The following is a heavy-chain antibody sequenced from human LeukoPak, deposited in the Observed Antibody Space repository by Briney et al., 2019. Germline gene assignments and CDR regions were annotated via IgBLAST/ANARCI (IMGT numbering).Heavy chain of an antibody. CDR1: GGSISSYY. J-gene: IGHJ2*01. CDR2: IYTSGST. CDR3: ARHRGYSYGHWYFDL. Sequence: SETLSLTCTVSGGSISSYYWSWIRQPPGKGLEGIGYIYTSGSTNYNPSLKSRVTISVDTSKNQFSLKLSSVTAADTAVYYCARHRGYSYGHWYFDLWGRGTLVTVSS. D-gene: IGHD5-18*01. V-gene: IGHV4-4*09.